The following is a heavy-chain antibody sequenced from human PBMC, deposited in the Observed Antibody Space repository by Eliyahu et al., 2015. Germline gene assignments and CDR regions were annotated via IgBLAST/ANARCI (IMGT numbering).Heavy chain of an antibody. CDR1: GFTFSGYA. D-gene: IGHD2-8*02. V-gene: IGHV3-23*01. CDR2: ISGGGTT. CDR3: ARFATGGVGTPFDY. J-gene: IGHJ4*02. Sequence: EVQLLESGGGLVEPGGSLRLSCGVSGFTFSGYAMTWVRQAPGKGLXWVSAISGGGTTFYSDSVKGRFTISRDNSGNTLYLQMSSLRADDTAVYYCARFATGGVGTPFDYWGQGTLVTVSS.